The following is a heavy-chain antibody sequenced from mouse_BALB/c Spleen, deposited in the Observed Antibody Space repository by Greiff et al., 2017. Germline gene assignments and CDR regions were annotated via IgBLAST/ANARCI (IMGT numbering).Heavy chain of an antibody. J-gene: IGHJ2*01. CDR2: IDPFNGGT. Sequence: VQLKQSGPELMKPGASVKISCKASGYSFTSYYMHWVKQSHGKSLEWIGYIDPFNGGTSYNQKFKGKATLTVDKSSSTAYMHLSSLTSEDSAVYYCARGTGGYFDYWGQGTTLTVSS. CDR3: ARGTGGYFDY. V-gene: IGHV1S135*01. CDR1: GYSFTSYY.